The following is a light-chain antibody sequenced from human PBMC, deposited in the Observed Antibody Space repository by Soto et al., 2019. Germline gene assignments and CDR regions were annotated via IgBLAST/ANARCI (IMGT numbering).Light chain of an antibody. CDR1: QSISSY. J-gene: IGKJ2*01. V-gene: IGKV1-39*01. Sequence: DIQITQSPSSLSASVGDRVTITCLSSQSISSYLNWYQQKPGKAPKLLIYAASSLQSGVPSRFSGSGSGTDFTLTISSLQPEDFATYYCQQSYSTPPTFGQGTKVDIK. CDR2: AAS. CDR3: QQSYSTPPT.